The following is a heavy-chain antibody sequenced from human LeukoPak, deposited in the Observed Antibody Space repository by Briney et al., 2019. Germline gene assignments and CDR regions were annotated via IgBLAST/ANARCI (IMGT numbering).Heavy chain of an antibody. V-gene: IGHV3-30*18. CDR1: GFTFSSHG. Sequence: GGSLRLSCAASGFTFSSHGMHWVRQAPGKGLEWVAVISYDGSDKYYADSVKGRFAISRDNSKNTLFLQMNSLRAEDTAVYYCAKDRTGDPVIDYWGQGTLVTVSS. CDR2: ISYDGSDK. D-gene: IGHD2-21*01. J-gene: IGHJ4*02. CDR3: AKDRTGDPVIDY.